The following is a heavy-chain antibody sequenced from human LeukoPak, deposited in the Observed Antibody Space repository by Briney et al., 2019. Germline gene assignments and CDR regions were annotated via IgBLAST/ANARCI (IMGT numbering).Heavy chain of an antibody. CDR1: GYRFTSYW. Sequence: GESLQISFKGFGYRFTSYWIGWVRQMPGKGLEWMGIIYPGDSDTRYSPSFQGQVTISADKSISTAYLQWSSLKASDTAMYYCASLPGYCSGGSCFNWFDPWGQGTLVTVSS. CDR3: ASLPGYCSGGSCFNWFDP. V-gene: IGHV5-51*01. J-gene: IGHJ5*02. CDR2: IYPGDSDT. D-gene: IGHD2-15*01.